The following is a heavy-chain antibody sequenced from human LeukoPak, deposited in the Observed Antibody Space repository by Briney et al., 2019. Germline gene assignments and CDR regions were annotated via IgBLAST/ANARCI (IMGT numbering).Heavy chain of an antibody. CDR1: TFTFSSYT. CDR2: ISPSGNSK. CDR3: VRDFLGESGAGGY. Sequence: KPGGSLRLSCATSTFTFSSYTMNWVRQAPGKGLEWVSSISPSGNSKYHADSVKGRFTISRDNTENSLYMQMNSLRAEDTGVYYCVRDFLGESGAGGYWGQETLVTVSS. V-gene: IGHV3-21*01. J-gene: IGHJ4*02. D-gene: IGHD3-10*01.